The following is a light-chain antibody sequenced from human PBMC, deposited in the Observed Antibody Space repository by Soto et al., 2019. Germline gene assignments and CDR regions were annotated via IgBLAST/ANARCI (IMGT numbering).Light chain of an antibody. J-gene: IGKJ3*01. CDR1: QNISSH. CDR2: DAS. V-gene: IGKV1-39*01. CDR3: QQINNSPFT. Sequence: DIQVTQSPSTLSASVGDRVTITCRASQNISSHLNRFQQKPGKAPKLLIYDASSLERGVPPRFSGSGSGTEFPLTSSGLHPEDVASYYCQQINNSPFTFGQGTKVDI.